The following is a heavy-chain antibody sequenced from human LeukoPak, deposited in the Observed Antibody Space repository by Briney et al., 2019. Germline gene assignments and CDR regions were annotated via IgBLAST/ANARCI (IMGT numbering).Heavy chain of an antibody. CDR3: ARLGDNSGFDY. J-gene: IGHJ4*02. CDR1: GGSISISSYY. CDR2: IYYSGSS. V-gene: IGHV4-39*01. Sequence: SETLSLTCTVSGGSISISSYYWGWIRQPPGKGLEWIGSIYYSGSSYSNPSLKSRVTISVDTSKNQFSLKLSSVTAADTAVFYCARLGDNSGFDYWGQGTLVTVSS. D-gene: IGHD4-11*01.